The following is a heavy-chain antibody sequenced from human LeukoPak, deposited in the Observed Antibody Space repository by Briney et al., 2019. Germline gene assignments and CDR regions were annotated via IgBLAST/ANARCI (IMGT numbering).Heavy chain of an antibody. V-gene: IGHV3-53*01. CDR1: GFTVSSTY. Sequence: SGGSLRLSCAASGFTVSSTYMTWVRQARGKGLEWVSVLYSGGTSSSDDSVQGRFTLSRDNSKNTVYLQMNSLRVEETAVYYCARGDYAIDTWGQGTLVTVSS. D-gene: IGHD4-17*01. CDR3: ARGDYAIDT. J-gene: IGHJ5*02. CDR2: LYSGGTS.